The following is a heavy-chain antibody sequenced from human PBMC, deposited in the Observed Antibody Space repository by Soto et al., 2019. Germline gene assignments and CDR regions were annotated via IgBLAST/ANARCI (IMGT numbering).Heavy chain of an antibody. CDR3: ARGIDFWSGYADNWFDP. V-gene: IGHV4-4*07. J-gene: IGHJ5*02. D-gene: IGHD3-3*01. CDR2: IYTSGST. CDR1: GGSISSYY. Sequence: ESLSLACAVSGGSISSYYWSWIRQPSGKGLEWIGRIYTSGSTNYNPSLKSRVTMSVDTSKNQFSLKLSSVTAADTAVYYCARGIDFWSGYADNWFDPWGQGTLVTVYS.